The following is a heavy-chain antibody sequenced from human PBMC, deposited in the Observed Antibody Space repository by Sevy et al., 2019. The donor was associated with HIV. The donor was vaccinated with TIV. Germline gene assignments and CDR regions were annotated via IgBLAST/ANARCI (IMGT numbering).Heavy chain of an antibody. CDR3: ARDDGNYYFHY. CDR1: GFTFSKYW. V-gene: IGHV3-7*01. J-gene: IGHJ4*02. CDR2: IKQDAGQK. Sequence: GGSLRPSCAASGFTFSKYWMGWVRQAPGKGLEWVANIKQDAGQKYYVDSVKGRSTISRDNAKNSLYLQMNSLRAEDTAVYFCARDDGNYYFHYWGQGTLVTVSS. D-gene: IGHD1-7*01.